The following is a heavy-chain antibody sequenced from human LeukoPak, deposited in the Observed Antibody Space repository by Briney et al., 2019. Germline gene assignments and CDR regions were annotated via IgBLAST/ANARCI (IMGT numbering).Heavy chain of an antibody. CDR2: ISSSSSTI. V-gene: IGHV3-48*01. Sequence: GGSLRLSCAASGFTFSSYWMSWVRQAPGKGLEWVSYISSSSSTIYYADSVKGRFTISRDNAKNSLYLQMNSLRAEDTAVYYCARDLPGAVDAFDIWGQGTMVTVSS. J-gene: IGHJ3*02. CDR3: ARDLPGAVDAFDI. D-gene: IGHD4-17*01. CDR1: GFTFSSYW.